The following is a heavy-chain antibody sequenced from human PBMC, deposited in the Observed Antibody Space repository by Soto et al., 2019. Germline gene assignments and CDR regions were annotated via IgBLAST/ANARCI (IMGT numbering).Heavy chain of an antibody. CDR2: INHSGST. CDR3: ARARNRIAVAGTFDY. D-gene: IGHD6-19*01. J-gene: IGHJ4*02. V-gene: IGHV4-34*01. Sequence: SETLSVTCAVYGGSFSCYYWSWIRQPPGKGLEWIGEINHSGSTNYNPSLKSRVTISVDTSKNQFSLKLSSVTAADTAVYYCARARNRIAVAGTFDYWGQGTLVTVSS. CDR1: GGSFSCYY.